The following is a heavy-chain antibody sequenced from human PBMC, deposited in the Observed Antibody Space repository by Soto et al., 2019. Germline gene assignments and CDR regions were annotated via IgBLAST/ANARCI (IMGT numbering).Heavy chain of an antibody. Sequence: QVQLVQSGAEVKKPGASVKVSCKASGYTFTSYYMHWVRQAPGQGLEWMGIINPSGGSTNYAQKFQGRVTMTRDTSTSTVYMERSSLRSEDTAVYYCARERSGSSGEGAFDIWGQGTMVTVSS. CDR2: INPSGGST. CDR1: GYTFTSYY. D-gene: IGHD6-13*01. CDR3: ARERSGSSGEGAFDI. V-gene: IGHV1-46*03. J-gene: IGHJ3*02.